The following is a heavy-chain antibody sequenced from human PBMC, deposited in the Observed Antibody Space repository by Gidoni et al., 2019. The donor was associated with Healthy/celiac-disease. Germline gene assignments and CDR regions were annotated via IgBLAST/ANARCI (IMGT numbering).Heavy chain of an antibody. J-gene: IGHJ3*02. Sequence: QVQLVESGGGVVQPGRSLRLSCAASGFTFSSYGMHWVRQAPGKGLAWVAVIWYDGSNKYYADSVKGRFTISRDNSKNTLYLQMNSLRAEDTAVYYCARDFSVVVITYAFDIWGQGTMVTVSS. CDR2: IWYDGSNK. CDR3: ARDFSVVVITYAFDI. D-gene: IGHD3-22*01. V-gene: IGHV3-33*01. CDR1: GFTFSSYG.